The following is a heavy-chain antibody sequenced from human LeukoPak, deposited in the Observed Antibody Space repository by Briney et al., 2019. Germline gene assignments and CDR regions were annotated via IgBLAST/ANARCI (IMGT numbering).Heavy chain of an antibody. V-gene: IGHV3-30*03. J-gene: IGHJ4*02. CDR2: ISFDGGNE. CDR1: GFTFGSYG. D-gene: IGHD3-16*02. Sequence: PGGSLRLSCVASGFTFGSYGMHWVRQAPGKGLEWVAVISFDGGNEYHADSVKGRFTISRDNSKNTLYLQMNSLRPEDTAVYFCVGLGELSFFEYWGQGSLVTVSA. CDR3: VGLGELSFFEY.